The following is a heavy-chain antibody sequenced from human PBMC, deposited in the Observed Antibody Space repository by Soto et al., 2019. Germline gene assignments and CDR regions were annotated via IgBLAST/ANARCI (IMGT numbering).Heavy chain of an antibody. Sequence: EVQLVESGGTLVQPGGSLRLSCAASGFDASVNYMTWVRQAPGKGLEWVSLINAAGRTLYADSVKGRFTISREDSNHTLSLHMNSLRVEDTTMYYCVRENYYYGMDVWGQGNALTGSS. J-gene: IGHJ6*02. CDR3: VRENYYYGMDV. CDR2: INAAGRT. V-gene: IGHV3-66*01. CDR1: GFDASVNY.